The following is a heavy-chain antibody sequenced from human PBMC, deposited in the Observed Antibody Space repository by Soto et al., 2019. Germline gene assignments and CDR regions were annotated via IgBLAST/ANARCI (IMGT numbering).Heavy chain of an antibody. CDR3: ARGALRNSMVRGVMGWFDP. Sequence: PGGSLRLSCAASGFTFSSYAMHWVRQAPGKGLEWVAVISYDGSNKYYADSVKGRFTISRDNSKNTLYLQMNSLRAEDTAVYYCARGALRNSMVRGVMGWFDPWGQGTLVTVSS. V-gene: IGHV3-30-3*01. CDR1: GFTFSSYA. J-gene: IGHJ5*02. D-gene: IGHD3-10*01. CDR2: ISYDGSNK.